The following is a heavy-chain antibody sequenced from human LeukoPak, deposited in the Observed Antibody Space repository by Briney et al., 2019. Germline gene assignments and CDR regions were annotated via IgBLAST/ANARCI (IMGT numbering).Heavy chain of an antibody. CDR1: GFTFNTYA. V-gene: IGHV3-23*01. Sequence: PGGSLRLSCAASGFTFNTYAMSWVRQAPGKGLEWVSSISVSGGSTFYADSVKGRFSISRDNSKNTLYLQMNSLRVEDTAAYYCAKSRYGSGTPFDYWGQGTLVTVSS. CDR3: AKSRYGSGTPFDY. J-gene: IGHJ4*02. D-gene: IGHD3-10*01. CDR2: ISVSGGST.